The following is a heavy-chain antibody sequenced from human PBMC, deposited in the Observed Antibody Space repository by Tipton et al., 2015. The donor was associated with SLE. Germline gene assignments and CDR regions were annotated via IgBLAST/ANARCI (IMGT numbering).Heavy chain of an antibody. CDR1: GFTFADYS. Sequence: SLRLSCTTSGFTFADYSMSWVRQAPGKGLEWVGFIRSKAYAGITEYAASAKGRFTISRDNAKNSMYLEMNSLRAEDTAVYYCARAALSYWGQGTLVTVSS. D-gene: IGHD3-3*02. V-gene: IGHV3-49*04. CDR3: ARAALSY. J-gene: IGHJ4*02. CDR2: IRSKAYAGIT.